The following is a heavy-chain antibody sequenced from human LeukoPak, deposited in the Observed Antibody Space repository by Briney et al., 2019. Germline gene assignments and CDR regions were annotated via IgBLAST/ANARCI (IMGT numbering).Heavy chain of an antibody. J-gene: IGHJ3*02. D-gene: IGHD3-10*01. V-gene: IGHV3-11*01. CDR2: ISGSGTTK. CDR1: GFTFSDYY. Sequence: GGSLRLSCAASGFTFSDYYMSWIRQAPGEGLEWVSYISGSGTTKYYADSLKGRFTISRDNAKNSLYLQMNSLRAEDTAVYYCARYYDSGASRGPKKTFDIWGQGTMVTVSS. CDR3: ARYYDSGASRGPKKTFDI.